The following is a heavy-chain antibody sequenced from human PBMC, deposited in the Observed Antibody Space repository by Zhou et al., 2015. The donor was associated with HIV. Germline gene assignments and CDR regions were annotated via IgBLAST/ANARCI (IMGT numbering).Heavy chain of an antibody. V-gene: IGHV1-18*04. CDR1: GYPFSSYG. Sequence: QVQLVQSGAEVKKPGASMKVSCKASGYPFSSYGLTWVRQVPGQGLEWMGWIYNGNTNYAQKFQGRVTISADRSTSTAYMDLRSLRSEDTAVYYCARDRGGATRPGWRYFDLWGRGTLVTVSS. CDR3: ARDRGGATRPGWRYFDL. J-gene: IGHJ2*01. CDR2: IYNGNT. D-gene: IGHD6-6*01.